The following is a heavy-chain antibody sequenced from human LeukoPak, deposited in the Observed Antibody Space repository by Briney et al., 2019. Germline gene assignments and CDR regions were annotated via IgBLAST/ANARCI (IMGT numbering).Heavy chain of an antibody. V-gene: IGHV4-34*01. Sequence: SETLSLTCAVYGGSFSGYYWSWIRQPPGRGLEWIGEINHSGSTNYNPSLGGRVLISVDTSKNQFSLRLTSVTAADTALYYCARDCDGGYDFNAFDIWGQGTVVTVSS. D-gene: IGHD5-12*01. CDR1: GGSFSGYY. CDR2: INHSGST. J-gene: IGHJ3*02. CDR3: ARDCDGGYDFNAFDI.